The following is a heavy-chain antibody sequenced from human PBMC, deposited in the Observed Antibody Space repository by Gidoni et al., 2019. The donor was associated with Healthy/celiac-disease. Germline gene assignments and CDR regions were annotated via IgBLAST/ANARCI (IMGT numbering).Heavy chain of an antibody. Sequence: EVQLVEYGGGVVQPGGSLRLSCAASGFPFSSYDMSWVRQAPGKGLEWVSAISGSGGSTYYADSVKGRFTISRDHSKNTLYLQMNSLRAEDTAVYYCAKVRGYDFWSGYYLSPFDYWGQGTLVTVSS. CDR1: GFPFSSYD. CDR3: AKVRGYDFWSGYYLSPFDY. CDR2: ISGSGGST. V-gene: IGHV3-23*04. J-gene: IGHJ4*02. D-gene: IGHD3-3*01.